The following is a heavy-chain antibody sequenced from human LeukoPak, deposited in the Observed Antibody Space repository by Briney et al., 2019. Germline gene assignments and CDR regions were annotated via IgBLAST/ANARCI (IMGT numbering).Heavy chain of an antibody. CDR3: AREGSTVVTAARVYYYGMDV. CDR2: ISSSGSTI. J-gene: IGHJ6*02. CDR1: GFTFSSYE. V-gene: IGHV3-48*03. Sequence: GGSLRLSCAASGFTFSSYEMNWVRQAPGKGLEWVSYISSSGSTIYYADSVKGRFTISRDNAKNSLYLQMTSLRAEDTAVYYCAREGSTVVTAARVYYYGMDVWGQGTTVTVSS. D-gene: IGHD2-21*02.